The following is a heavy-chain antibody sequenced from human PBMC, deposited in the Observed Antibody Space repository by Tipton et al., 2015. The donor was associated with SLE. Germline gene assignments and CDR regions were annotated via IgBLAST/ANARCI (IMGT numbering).Heavy chain of an antibody. J-gene: IGHJ2*01. Sequence: TLSLTCTVSGGSISGYYCTWIRQPPGKGLEWIGYIYGSGSTNYNPSLKSRLIISVDTSKNQFSLKLSSVTAADTAVYYCARMGDRWYFDLWGRGTLLTVSS. V-gene: IGHV4-59*12. CDR2: IYGSGST. CDR3: ARMGDRWYFDL. CDR1: GGSISGYY. D-gene: IGHD3-16*01.